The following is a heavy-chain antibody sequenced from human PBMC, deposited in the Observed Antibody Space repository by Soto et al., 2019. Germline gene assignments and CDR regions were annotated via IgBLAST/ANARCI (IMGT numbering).Heavy chain of an antibody. Sequence: SETLSLTCSVSVTSINNNNYYWGWIRQPPGKGLEWIGNIYYGGSTYYNSPLKSRVTISVDRSKNQFSLKLSSVTAADTAVYYCAAGGGLPRYYWGQGTLVTVSS. V-gene: IGHV4-39*07. CDR3: AAGGGLPRYY. CDR2: IYYGGST. D-gene: IGHD5-12*01. CDR1: VTSINNNNYY. J-gene: IGHJ4*02.